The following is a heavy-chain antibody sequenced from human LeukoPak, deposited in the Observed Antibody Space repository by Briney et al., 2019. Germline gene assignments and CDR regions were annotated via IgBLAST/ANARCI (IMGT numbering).Heavy chain of an antibody. CDR1: GFTFSSYA. V-gene: IGHV3-23*01. J-gene: IGHJ3*02. CDR2: ISGSGGST. CDR3: AKIPHYYDSSGYQNDAFDI. Sequence: GGSLRLSCAASGFTFSSYAMSWVRQAPGKGLEWVSAISGSGGSTYYADSVKGRFTISRDNSKNTLYLQMNSLRAEDTAVYYCAKIPHYYDSSGYQNDAFDIWGRGTMVTVSS. D-gene: IGHD3-22*01.